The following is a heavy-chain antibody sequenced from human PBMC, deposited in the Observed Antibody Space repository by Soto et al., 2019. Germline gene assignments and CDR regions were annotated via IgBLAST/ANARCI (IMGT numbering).Heavy chain of an antibody. Sequence: SETLSLTCAVSGDSVTSNVWWSWVRQPPGKGLEWIGEAYHNGLTDYNPSLKSRVTMSVDTSKNEFSLKLTSLTAADTAIYYCARGAAVPGESDRFDYWGQGTLVTVSS. J-gene: IGHJ4*02. V-gene: IGHV4-4*02. CDR3: ARGAAVPGESDRFDY. CDR2: AYHNGLT. D-gene: IGHD6-19*01. CDR1: GDSVTSNVW.